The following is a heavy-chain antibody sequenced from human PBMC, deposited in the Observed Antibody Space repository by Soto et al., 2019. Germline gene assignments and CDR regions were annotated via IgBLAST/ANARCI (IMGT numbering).Heavy chain of an antibody. CDR1: GGSISSGGYS. D-gene: IGHD3-22*01. J-gene: IGHJ5*02. CDR2: IYHSGST. V-gene: IGHV4-30-2*01. Sequence: QLQLQESGSGLVKPSQTLSLTCAVSGGSISSGGYSWSWIRQPPGKGLEWIGYIYHSGSTYYNPSVKRGVTISVDRSTNQFSLKLSSVTAAATAVYYCASINFDYYDSSGYSRWFDPWGQGTLVTVSS. CDR3: ASINFDYYDSSGYSRWFDP.